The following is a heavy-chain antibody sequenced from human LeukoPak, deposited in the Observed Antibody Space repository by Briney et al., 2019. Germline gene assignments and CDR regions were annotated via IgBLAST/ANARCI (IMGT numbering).Heavy chain of an antibody. Sequence: SETLSLTCTVSGGSISSYYWSWIRQSPSRGLEWLGRTYYRSKWYNDYAVSVKSRITINPDTSKNQFSLQLNSVTPEDTAVYYCARASLGGSLYGMDVWGQGTTVTVSS. CDR1: GGSISSYY. CDR3: ARASLGGSLYGMDV. J-gene: IGHJ6*02. D-gene: IGHD1-26*01. CDR2: TYYRSKWYN. V-gene: IGHV6-1*01.